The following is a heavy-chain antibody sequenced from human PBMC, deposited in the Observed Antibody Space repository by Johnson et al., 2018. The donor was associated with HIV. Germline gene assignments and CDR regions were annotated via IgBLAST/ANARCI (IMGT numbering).Heavy chain of an antibody. V-gene: IGHV3-66*01. CDR2: IYSGGST. Sequence: EVQLVESGGGLVQPGGSLRLSCAASGFSVTSKYMSWVRQAPGKGLECVSVIYSGGSTYYADSVKGRFTISRDNAKNSLYLQMNSLRAEDTAVYYCARSKEGSGGSCPDAFDIWGQGTMLIVSS. CDR1: GFSVTSKY. J-gene: IGHJ3*02. D-gene: IGHD2-15*01. CDR3: ARSKEGSGGSCPDAFDI.